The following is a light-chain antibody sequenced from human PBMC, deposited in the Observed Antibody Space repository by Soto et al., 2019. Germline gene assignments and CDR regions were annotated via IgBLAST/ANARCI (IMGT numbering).Light chain of an antibody. J-gene: IGKJ4*01. CDR2: DAS. CDR1: QTISSW. CDR3: QQYENLPLT. V-gene: IGKV1-33*01. Sequence: DIQMTQSPSTLSGSVGDRVTITCRASQTISSWLAWYQQKPGKAPKLLIYDASNLETGIPSRFSGSGSGTNFSLTITSLQPEDIATYYCQQYENLPLTFGGGTKVDI.